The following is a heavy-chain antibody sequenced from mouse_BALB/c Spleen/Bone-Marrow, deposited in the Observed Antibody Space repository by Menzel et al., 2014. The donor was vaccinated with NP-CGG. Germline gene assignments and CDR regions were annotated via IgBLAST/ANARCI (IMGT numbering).Heavy chain of an antibody. J-gene: IGHJ2*01. CDR2: ISYDGSN. D-gene: IGHD2-3*01. CDR3: ARDWDGYYFDY. Sequence: ESGPGLVKPSQSLSLTCSVTGYSITSGYYWNWIRQFPGNKLEWMGYISYDGSNNYNPSLKNRISITRDTSKNQFFLKLISVTTEDTATYYCARDWDGYYFDYWGQGTTLTVSS. CDR1: GYSITSGYY. V-gene: IGHV3-6*02.